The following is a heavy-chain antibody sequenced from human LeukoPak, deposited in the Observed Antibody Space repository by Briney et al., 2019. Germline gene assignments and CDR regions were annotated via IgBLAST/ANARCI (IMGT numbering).Heavy chain of an antibody. Sequence: PGGSLRLSCAASGFTFSRDIMNWVRQAPGKGLEWVSSISSSSTYIYYADSVKGRFTISRDNAKNSLHLLMNSLRAEDTAVYYCARGGGYSGYDLDAFDIWGQGTMVTVSS. CDR3: ARGGGYSGYDLDAFDI. CDR1: GFTFSRDI. D-gene: IGHD5-12*01. V-gene: IGHV3-21*01. CDR2: ISSSSTYI. J-gene: IGHJ3*02.